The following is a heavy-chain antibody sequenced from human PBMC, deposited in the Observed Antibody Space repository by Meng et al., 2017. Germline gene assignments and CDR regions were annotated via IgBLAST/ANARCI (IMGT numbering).Heavy chain of an antibody. Sequence: EVDVVESGGDLVKPGWSLRLSCAASGFYFNNAWMSWVRQAPGKGLEWVGRIKSNTDGGTAEYAAPVTGRFTISRDDSKSTLYLQMSGLRIDDTGVYYCTWDDKAVSDYWGQGTLVTVSS. CDR1: GFYFNNAW. CDR2: IKSNTDGGTA. D-gene: IGHD1-26*01. V-gene: IGHV3-15*01. J-gene: IGHJ4*02. CDR3: TWDDKAVSDY.